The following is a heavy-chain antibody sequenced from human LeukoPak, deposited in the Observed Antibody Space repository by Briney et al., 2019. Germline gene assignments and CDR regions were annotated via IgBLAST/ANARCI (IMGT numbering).Heavy chain of an antibody. CDR2: INPNSGDT. Sequence: ASVKVSCKASGYTFTGYYVHWVRQAPGQGLEWMGRINPNSGDTNYAQNFQGRVTVTRDTSISTVYMELSSLRSEDTAVYYCAREAEVDDAFDIWGQGTMVTVSS. J-gene: IGHJ3*02. V-gene: IGHV1-2*06. CDR3: AREAEVDDAFDI. CDR1: GYTFTGYY.